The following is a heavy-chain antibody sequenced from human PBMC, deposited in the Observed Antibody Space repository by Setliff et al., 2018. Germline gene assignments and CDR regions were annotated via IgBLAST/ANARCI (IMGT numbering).Heavy chain of an antibody. J-gene: IGHJ6*03. CDR2: IYYSGST. Sequence: LSLTCTVSGGSINSSTYNSRSYYWGWIRQPPGKGLEWIGRIYYSGSTYYNPSLKSRVTISVDTSKNQFSLKLSSVTAADTAVYFCARMSGFLYMDVWGKGTTVTVSS. CDR3: ARMSGFLYMDV. D-gene: IGHD3-3*01. V-gene: IGHV4-39*01. CDR1: GGSINSSTYNSRSYY.